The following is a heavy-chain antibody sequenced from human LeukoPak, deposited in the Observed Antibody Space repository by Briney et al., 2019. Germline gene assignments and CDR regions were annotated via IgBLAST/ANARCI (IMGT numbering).Heavy chain of an antibody. CDR2: TYYKSKWYN. V-gene: IGHV6-1*01. Sequence: SQTLSLTCAISGDSVSSNSAAWNWIRQSPSRGLEWLGRTYYKSKWYNDYAVSVKSRITINPDTSKDQFSLQLSSVTPEDTAVYYCARQILRNRITMVRGVAKEPFDYWGQGILVTVSS. CDR1: GDSVSSNSAA. CDR3: ARQILRNRITMVRGVAKEPFDY. J-gene: IGHJ4*02. D-gene: IGHD3-10*01.